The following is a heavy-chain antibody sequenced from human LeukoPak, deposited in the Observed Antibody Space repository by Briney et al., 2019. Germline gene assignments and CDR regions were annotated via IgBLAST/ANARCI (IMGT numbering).Heavy chain of an antibody. CDR3: ARESVQGYCSSTSCPCDC. V-gene: IGHV1-2*02. Sequence: ASVKVCCKASGYTFTGYYMHWVRQAPGQGLEWMGWINPNSGGTNYAQKFQGRVTMTRDTSISTAYMELSRLRSDDTAVYYCARESVQGYCSSTSCPCDCWGQGTLVTVSS. CDR1: GYTFTGYY. CDR2: INPNSGGT. J-gene: IGHJ4*02. D-gene: IGHD2-2*01.